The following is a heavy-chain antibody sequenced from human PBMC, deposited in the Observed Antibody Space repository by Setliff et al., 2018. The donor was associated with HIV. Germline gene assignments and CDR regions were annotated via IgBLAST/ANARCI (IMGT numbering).Heavy chain of an antibody. V-gene: IGHV4-39*01. J-gene: IGHJ5*02. D-gene: IGHD2-2*01. CDR2: IYYTGRT. CDR3: ARVVPAGMPANWFDP. CDR1: GGSSSSSSFY. Sequence: SETLSLTCTVSGGSSSSSSFYWGWIRQPSGKGLEWIGSIYYTGRTYYNPSLKSRVSTSVDTSKNQFSLKLTSVTAADTAVYYCARVVPAGMPANWFDPWGHGTLVTVSS.